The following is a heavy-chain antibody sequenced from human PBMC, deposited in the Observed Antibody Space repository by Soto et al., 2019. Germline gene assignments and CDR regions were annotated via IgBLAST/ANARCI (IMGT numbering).Heavy chain of an antibody. V-gene: IGHV1-24*01. CDR1: GYTLTELS. D-gene: IGHD5-18*01. J-gene: IGHJ6*02. CDR2: FDPEDGET. CDR3: ASRQKATWIQLWYGMDV. Sequence: GGSVKVSCKVSGYTLTELSMHWVRQAPGKGLEWMGGFDPEDGETIYAQKFQGRVTMTEDTSTDTAYMELSSLRSEDTAVYYCASRQKATWIQLWYGMDVWGQGTTVTVSS.